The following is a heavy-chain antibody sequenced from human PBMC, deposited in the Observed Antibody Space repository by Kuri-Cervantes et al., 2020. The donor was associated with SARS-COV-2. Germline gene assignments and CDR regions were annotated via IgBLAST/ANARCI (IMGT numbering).Heavy chain of an antibody. V-gene: IGHV3-23*01. D-gene: IGHD1-1*01. CDR1: GFTFSSYA. CDR3: AKSEGTPGLKY. CDR2: ISGSGDSV. Sequence: GGSLRLSCVTSGFTFSSYATTWVRQAPGKGLEWVSAISGSGDSVYFADSVKGRFTISRDNSKNTVFLQMDSLRAADTAVYYCAKSEGTPGLKYWGQGTLVTVSS. J-gene: IGHJ4*02.